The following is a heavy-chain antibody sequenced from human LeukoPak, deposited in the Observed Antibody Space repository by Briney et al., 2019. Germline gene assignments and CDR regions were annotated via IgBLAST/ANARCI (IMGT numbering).Heavy chain of an antibody. V-gene: IGHV4-59*01. J-gene: IGHJ3*02. CDR2: IRYSGST. D-gene: IGHD3-10*01. CDR3: ARDVGGDSAFDI. CDR1: GGSFSSYY. Sequence: SETLSLTRHVSGGSFSSYYWSWLRQPPGKGLEWIGHIRYSGSTNHNPSLESRVSILIDTSKSQFSLRVTSVTAADTALYYCARDVGGDSAFDIWGQGTTVTVSS.